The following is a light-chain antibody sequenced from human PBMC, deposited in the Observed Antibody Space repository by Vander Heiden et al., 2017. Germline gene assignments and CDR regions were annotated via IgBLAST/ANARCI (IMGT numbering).Light chain of an antibody. CDR2: QDS. CDR3: QAWDSSTVV. CDR1: KLGDKY. Sequence: SYELTQLPSVFVSPGQTASITCSGDKLGDKYACWYQQKPGQSPVLVIYQDSKRPSGIPERFSGSNSGNTATLTISGTQAMDEADYYCQAWDSSTVVFGGGTKLTVL. V-gene: IGLV3-1*01. J-gene: IGLJ2*01.